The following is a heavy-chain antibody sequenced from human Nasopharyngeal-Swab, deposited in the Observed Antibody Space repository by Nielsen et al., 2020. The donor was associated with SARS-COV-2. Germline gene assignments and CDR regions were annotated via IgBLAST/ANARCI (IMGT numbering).Heavy chain of an antibody. D-gene: IGHD6-19*01. CDR3: ARVTSHDSGWRLGY. V-gene: IGHV4-4*02. J-gene: IGHJ4*02. CDR2: IYHSGST. Sequence: WIRQPPGKGLEWIGEIYHSGSTNYNPSLKSRVTISVDKSKNQFSLKLSSVTAADTAVYYCARVTSHDSGWRLGYWGQGTLVTVSS.